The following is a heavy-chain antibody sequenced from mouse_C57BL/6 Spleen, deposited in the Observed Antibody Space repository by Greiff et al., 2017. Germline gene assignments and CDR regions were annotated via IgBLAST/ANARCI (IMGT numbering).Heavy chain of an antibody. J-gene: IGHJ3*01. CDR1: GYTFPGSW. CDR3: ERYDYHGGWYSLAY. V-gene: IGHV1-9*01. D-gene: IGHD5-5*01. Sequence: QVQLQQSGAELMKPGASVKLSCKATGYTFPGSWIEWVKQRPGHGLEWIGQIFPGSGSTNYNEKFKGKATFTAAQSSTTAYMQLSSLTAEDFAIYYCERYDYHGGWYSLAYWGQGTLVTASS. CDR2: IFPGSGST.